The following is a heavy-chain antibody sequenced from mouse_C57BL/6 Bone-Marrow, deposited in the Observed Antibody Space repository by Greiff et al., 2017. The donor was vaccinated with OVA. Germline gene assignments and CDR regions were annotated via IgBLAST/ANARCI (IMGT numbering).Heavy chain of an antibody. CDR2: ISYDGSN. V-gene: IGHV3-6*01. J-gene: IGHJ1*03. Sequence: EVKLQESGPGLVKPSQSLSLTCSVTGYSITSGYYWNWIRQFPGNKLEWMGYISYDGSNNYNPSLKNRISITRDTSKNQFFLKLNSVTTEDTATYYCASEGLRGYFDVWGTGTTVTVSS. D-gene: IGHD3-3*01. CDR1: GYSITSGYY. CDR3: ASEGLRGYFDV.